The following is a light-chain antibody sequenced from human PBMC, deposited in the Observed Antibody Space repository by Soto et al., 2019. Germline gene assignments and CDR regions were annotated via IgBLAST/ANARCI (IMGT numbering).Light chain of an antibody. V-gene: IGKV1-39*01. J-gene: IGKJ1*01. CDR1: QSISTS. CDR2: TSS. CDR3: KQGYRRPRT. Sequence: DIQLTQSPSSLSASVGDRVTITCRASQSISTSLNWYQQKPGKAPNLLIFTSSNLESGVPSRFSGRGSATDFTLTISSLQPEKFATKLSKQGYRRPRTFGHRTKVEIK.